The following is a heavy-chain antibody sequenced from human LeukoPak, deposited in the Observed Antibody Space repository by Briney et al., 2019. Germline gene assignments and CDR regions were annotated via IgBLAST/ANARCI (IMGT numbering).Heavy chain of an antibody. CDR2: IYYSGST. CDR3: ARDRGYSNYVSGI. J-gene: IGHJ3*02. V-gene: IGHV4-38-2*02. D-gene: IGHD4-11*01. Sequence: PSETLSLTCAVSGYSISSGDYWGGIRPPPRKGLEWFGSIYYSGSTDYNPSLKSRVTISGDTSKNQFSLKLSSVTAADTAVYYCARDRGYSNYVSGIWGQGTMVTVSS. CDR1: GYSISSGDY.